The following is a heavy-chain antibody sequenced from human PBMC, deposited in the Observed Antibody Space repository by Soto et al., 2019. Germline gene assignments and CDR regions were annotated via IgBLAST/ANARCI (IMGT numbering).Heavy chain of an antibody. CDR2: IYTAGGT. Sequence: EVQLLETGGGVIQPGGSPRLSCAASGFTVSNTYMNWVRQPPGKGLECVSVIYTAGGTNYADSVKGRFIISRDNSKTTLYLQMNSLRAEDTAVYYCARALPVAKGGFDPWGQGTLVTVSS. CDR1: GFTVSNTY. V-gene: IGHV3-53*02. CDR3: ARALPVAKGGFDP. D-gene: IGHD2-2*01. J-gene: IGHJ5*02.